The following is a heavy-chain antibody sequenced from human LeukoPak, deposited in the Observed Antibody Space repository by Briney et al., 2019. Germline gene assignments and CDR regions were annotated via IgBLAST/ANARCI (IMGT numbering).Heavy chain of an antibody. CDR2: ISYSGST. CDR3: ARGSSGYSYG. D-gene: IGHD5-18*01. CDR1: GGSISSYY. V-gene: IGHV4-59*01. Sequence: SETLSLTCTVSGGSISSYYWSWIRQPPGKGLEWIGYISYSGSTDYNPSLKSRVTISVDTSKNQFSLKLSSVTAADTAVYYCARGSSGYSYGWGQGTLVTVSS. J-gene: IGHJ4*02.